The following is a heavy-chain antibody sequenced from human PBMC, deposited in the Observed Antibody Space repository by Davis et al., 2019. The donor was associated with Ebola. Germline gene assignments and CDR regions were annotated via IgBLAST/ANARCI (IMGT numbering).Heavy chain of an antibody. V-gene: IGHV4-39*01. CDR2: IYYSGST. D-gene: IGHD3-22*01. J-gene: IGHJ6*02. Sequence: SETLSLTCTVSGGSISSSSYYWGWIRQPPGKGLEWIGSIYYSGSTYYNPSLKSRVTISVDTSKNQFSLKLSSVTAADTAVYYCATITTPHYYYYYGMDVWGQGTTVTVSS. CDR1: GGSISSSSYY. CDR3: ATITTPHYYYYYGMDV.